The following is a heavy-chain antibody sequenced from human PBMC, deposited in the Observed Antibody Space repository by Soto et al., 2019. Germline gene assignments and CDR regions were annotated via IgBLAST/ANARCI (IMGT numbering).Heavy chain of an antibody. CDR3: ARGREYHLLEFFENYHDYKDV. CDR1: GYTFTGYY. V-gene: IGHV1-2*04. J-gene: IGHJ6*03. CDR2: INPNSGGT. D-gene: IGHD2-2*01. Sequence: ASVKVSCKASGYTFTGYYMHWVRQAPGQGLEWMGWINPNSGGTNYAQKFQGWVTMTRDTSISTAYMELSRLRSDDTAVYYCARGREYHLLEFFENYHDYKDVWSKGTTVTVSS.